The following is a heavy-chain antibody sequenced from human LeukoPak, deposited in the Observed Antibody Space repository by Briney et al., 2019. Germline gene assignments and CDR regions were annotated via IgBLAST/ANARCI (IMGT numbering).Heavy chain of an antibody. CDR2: VVPKSGDT. D-gene: IGHD2-15*01. V-gene: IGHV1-2*02. Sequence: ASVKVSCKASEYTFTSYYMHWVRQAPGQGLEWMGWVVPKSGDTNIAQKFRDRVTMTRDTSINTAYMEINRLTSDDTAMYYCTRGVLLQGRGAFDIWGQGAMVTVSS. J-gene: IGHJ3*02. CDR1: EYTFTSYY. CDR3: TRGVLLQGRGAFDI.